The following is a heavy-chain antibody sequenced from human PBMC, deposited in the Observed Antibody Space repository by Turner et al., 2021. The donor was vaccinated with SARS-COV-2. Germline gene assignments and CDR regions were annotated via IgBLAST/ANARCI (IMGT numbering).Heavy chain of an antibody. Sequence: LQLQESGPGLVKPSETLSLTCTVSGGSISSSSYYWGWIRQPPGKGLEWIGRSDYSGSTYDNPSLKSRVTISVDTSKSQFSMKLRSVTAADTAVYYCAGERIQLRSAGYGMDVWGQGTTVTVSS. CDR3: AGERIQLRSAGYGMDV. D-gene: IGHD5-18*01. J-gene: IGHJ6*02. CDR1: GGSISSSSYY. V-gene: IGHV4-39*01. CDR2: SDYSGST.